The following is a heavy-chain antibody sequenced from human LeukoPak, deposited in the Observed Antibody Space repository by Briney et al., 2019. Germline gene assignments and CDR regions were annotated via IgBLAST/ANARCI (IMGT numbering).Heavy chain of an antibody. CDR2: ISGSGGST. V-gene: IGHV3-23*01. D-gene: IGHD5-18*01. CDR3: AKDRRIQLWLGFDY. CDR1: GFTFSSYA. J-gene: IGHJ4*02. Sequence: GGSLRLSCAASGFTFSSYAMSWVRQAPGKGLEWVSAISGSGGSTCYADSVKGRFTISRDNSKNTLYLQMNSLRAEETAVYYCAKDRRIQLWLGFDYWGQGTLVTVSS.